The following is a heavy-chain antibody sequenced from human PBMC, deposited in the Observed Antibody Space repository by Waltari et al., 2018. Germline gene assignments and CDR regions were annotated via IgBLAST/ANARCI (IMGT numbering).Heavy chain of an antibody. CDR3: AAVDFSSGWSLDY. J-gene: IGHJ4*02. CDR2: FDPEDGET. D-gene: IGHD6-19*01. Sequence: MHWVRQAPGKGLEWMGGFDPEDGETIYAQNFQGRVTMTEDSSTLTAYMELSILRSEDTAVYYCAAVDFSSGWSLDYWGQGSLVTVSS. V-gene: IGHV1-24*01.